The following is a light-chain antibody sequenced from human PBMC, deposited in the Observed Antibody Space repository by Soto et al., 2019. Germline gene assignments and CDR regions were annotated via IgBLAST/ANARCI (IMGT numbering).Light chain of an antibody. Sequence: DIQMTQSPSTLSASVGDRVTIACRSSQYVSNWLAWYQLKPGKAPKLLIYQASTLENGVPSRFSGSGSGTEFTLTISSLQSDDVATYYCQQYNSYYTFGQGTKLEIK. J-gene: IGKJ2*01. CDR3: QQYNSYYT. V-gene: IGKV1-5*03. CDR2: QAS. CDR1: QYVSNW.